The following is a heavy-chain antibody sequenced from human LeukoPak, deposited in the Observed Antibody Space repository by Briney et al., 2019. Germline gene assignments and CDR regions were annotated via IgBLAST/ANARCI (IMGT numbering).Heavy chain of an antibody. D-gene: IGHD5-12*01. CDR1: GDSISSGGYY. V-gene: IGHV3-23*01. CDR3: ARNENSGWGYFDY. Sequence: YPSETLSLTCTVSGDSISSGGYYWSWVRQAPGKGLEWVSVIGGSNGITFYVGSVKGRFTISRDNSKDTLYLQMNSLRAEDTAVYYCARNENSGWGYFDYWGQGTLVTVSS. CDR2: IGGSNGIT. J-gene: IGHJ4*02.